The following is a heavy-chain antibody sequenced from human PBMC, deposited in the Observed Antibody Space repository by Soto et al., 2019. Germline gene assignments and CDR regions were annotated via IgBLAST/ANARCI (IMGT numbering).Heavy chain of an antibody. Sequence: SEPLSLTCTVSGGSIPSRNYYWAWVRQPPGKGLEWIGNIYYSGETYYHSSFRSRLTVSVDTTKNQFSLKLSSLTAADTAMYYCASYEVPGNCEHWGQGTLVSVSS. CDR1: GGSIPSRNYY. CDR3: ASYEVPGNCEH. J-gene: IGHJ1*01. D-gene: IGHD3-9*01. CDR2: IYYSGET. V-gene: IGHV4-39*01.